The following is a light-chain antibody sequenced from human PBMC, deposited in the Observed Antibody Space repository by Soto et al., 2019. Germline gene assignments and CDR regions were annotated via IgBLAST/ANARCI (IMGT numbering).Light chain of an antibody. V-gene: IGKV3D-20*02. CDR3: QQRSDWPWT. CDR2: DVS. J-gene: IGKJ1*01. Sequence: EIVLTQSPGTLSSSPGERATLSCVASQSVTSNYLAWYQQKPGQAPRLLVYDVSNRAAGIPTRFSGGGSGTDFTLTISNVEPEDFAVYYCQQRSDWPWTFGQGTKVDIK. CDR1: QSVTSNY.